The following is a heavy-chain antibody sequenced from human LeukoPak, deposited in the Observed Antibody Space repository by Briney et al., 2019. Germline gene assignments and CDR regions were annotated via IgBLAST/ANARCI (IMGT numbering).Heavy chain of an antibody. CDR1: GFTFSSYG. V-gene: IGHV3-33*01. CDR2: IWYDGSNK. D-gene: IGHD6-19*01. J-gene: IGHJ4*02. Sequence: PGRSLRLSCAASGFTFSSYGMHWVRQAPGKGLEWVAVIWYDGSNKYYADSVKGRFTISRDNSKNTLYLQVNSLRAEDTAVYYCARHLPIAVAEYYFDYWGQGTLVTVSS. CDR3: ARHLPIAVAEYYFDY.